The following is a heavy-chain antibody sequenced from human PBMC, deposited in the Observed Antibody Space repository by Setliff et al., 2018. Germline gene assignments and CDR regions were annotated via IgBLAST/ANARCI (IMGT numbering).Heavy chain of an antibody. Sequence: SETLSLTCTVYGGPFSDHFWSWIRQPPGKGLEWIGEINHSGSTNYNPSLKSRVTISVDASENQFSLKLTSVTAADTAVYFCARVPHIWFGDLVTFDDAFDVWGQGTMVTVSS. J-gene: IGHJ3*01. D-gene: IGHD3-10*01. V-gene: IGHV4-34*01. CDR2: INHSGST. CDR3: ARVPHIWFGDLVTFDDAFDV. CDR1: GGPFSDHF.